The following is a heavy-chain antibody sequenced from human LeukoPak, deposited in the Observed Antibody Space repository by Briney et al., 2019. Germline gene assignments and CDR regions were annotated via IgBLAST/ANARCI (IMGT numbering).Heavy chain of an antibody. CDR2: ISAYNGDT. CDR3: ARDTKRSRARWENLGIDP. J-gene: IGHJ5*02. CDR1: GYTFTSYG. D-gene: IGHD3-16*01. Sequence: ASVKVSCKASGYTFTSYGISWVRQAPGQGLEWMGWISAYNGDTNYAQKLQGRVTMTTDTSTSTAYMELRSLRSDDTAVYYCARDTKRSRARWENLGIDPWGQGTLVTVSS. V-gene: IGHV1-18*01.